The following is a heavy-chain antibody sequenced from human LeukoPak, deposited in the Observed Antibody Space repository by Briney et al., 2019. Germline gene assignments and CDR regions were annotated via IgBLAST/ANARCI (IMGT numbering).Heavy chain of an antibody. CDR1: GFTFSTYA. V-gene: IGHV3-23*01. Sequence: GGSLRLSCVASGFTFSTYAMHWVRQAPGKGLEWVSSFSGSGGGGGDTYYADSVKGRFTVSRDNSKNTLYLQMNSLRAEDTAVYYCAKAALLRGDYWGQGTLVTASS. CDR3: AKAALLRGDY. D-gene: IGHD3-10*01. CDR2: FSGSGGGGGDT. J-gene: IGHJ4*02.